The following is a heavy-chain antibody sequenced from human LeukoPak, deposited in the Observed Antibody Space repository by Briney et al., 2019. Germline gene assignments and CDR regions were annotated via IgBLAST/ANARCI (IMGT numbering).Heavy chain of an antibody. CDR1: GGSISGGDYY. V-gene: IGHV4-30-4*01. J-gene: IGHJ4*02. CDR3: ARSFGVGELSFPFDY. D-gene: IGHD3-16*02. CDR2: IYYSGST. Sequence: SETLSLTCTVSGGSISGGDYYWSWIRQPPGKGLEWIGYIYYSGSTYYNPSLKSRVTISVDTSKNQFSLKLSSVTAADTAVYYCARSFGVGELSFPFDYWGQGTLVTVSS.